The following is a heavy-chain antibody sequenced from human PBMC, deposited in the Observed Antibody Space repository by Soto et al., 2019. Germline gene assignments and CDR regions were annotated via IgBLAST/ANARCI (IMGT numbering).Heavy chain of an antibody. J-gene: IGHJ6*02. D-gene: IGHD6-6*01. V-gene: IGHV4-31*03. CDR3: ARYPVSSSSWYYYYGMDV. CDR2: IYYSGST. Sequence: SETLSLTCTVSGGSISSGGYYWGWIRQHPGKGLEWIGYIYYSGSTYYNPSLKSRVTISVDTSKNQFSLKLSSVTAADTAVYYCARYPVSSSSWYYYYGMDVLGQGATVTVSS. CDR1: GGSISSGGYY.